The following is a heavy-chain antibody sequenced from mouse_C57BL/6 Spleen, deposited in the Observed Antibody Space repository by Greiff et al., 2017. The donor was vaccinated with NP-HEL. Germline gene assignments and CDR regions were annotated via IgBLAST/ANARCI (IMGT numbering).Heavy chain of an antibody. CDR1: GYTFTSYW. V-gene: IGHV1-69*01. D-gene: IGHD1-1*01. J-gene: IGHJ2*01. CDR2: IDPSDSYT. Sequence: VKLQQPGAELVMPGASVKLSCKASGYTFTSYWMHWVKQRPGQGLEWIGEIDPSDSYTNYNQKFKGKSTLTVDKSSSTAYMQLSSLTSEDSAVYYCARATTVVEYYFDYWGQGTTLTVSS. CDR3: ARATTVVEYYFDY.